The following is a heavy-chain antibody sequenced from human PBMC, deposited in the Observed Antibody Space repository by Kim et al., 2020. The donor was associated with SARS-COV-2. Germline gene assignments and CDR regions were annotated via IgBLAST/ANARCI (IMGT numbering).Heavy chain of an antibody. CDR3: AKDRTYGSGSRLLDY. CDR2: ISGSGGST. CDR1: GFTFSSYA. J-gene: IGHJ4*02. V-gene: IGHV3-23*01. Sequence: GGSLRLSCAASGFTFSSYAMSWVRQAPGKGLEWVSAISGSGGSTYYADSVKGRFTISRDNSKNTLYLQMNSLRAEDTAVYYCAKDRTYGSGSRLLDYWGQGTLVTVSS. D-gene: IGHD3-10*01.